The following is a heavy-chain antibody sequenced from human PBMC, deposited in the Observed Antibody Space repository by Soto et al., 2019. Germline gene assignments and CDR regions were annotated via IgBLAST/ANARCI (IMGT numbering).Heavy chain of an antibody. D-gene: IGHD2-2*01. Sequence: GSLRLSCAASGFTFSTYEFNWVRQAPGRGLEWISYISVSGNIIKYAESVKGRFTISRDNAENSLHLHMSNLRVDDTALYFCVRDTMRASAAASLDYWGQGTQVTVSS. V-gene: IGHV3-48*03. J-gene: IGHJ4*02. CDR1: GFTFSTYE. CDR3: VRDTMRASAAASLDY. CDR2: ISVSGNII.